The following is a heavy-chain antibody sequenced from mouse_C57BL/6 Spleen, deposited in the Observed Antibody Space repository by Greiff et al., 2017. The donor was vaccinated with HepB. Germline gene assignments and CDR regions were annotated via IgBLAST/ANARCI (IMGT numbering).Heavy chain of an antibody. CDR2: ISYDGSN. CDR1: GYSITSGYY. Sequence: EVHLVESGPGLVKPSQSLSLTCSVTGYSITSGYYWNWIRQFPGNKLEWMGYISYDGSNNYNPSLKNRISITRDTSKNQFFLKLNSVTTEDTATYYCARDKSIYYDYLDYWGQGTTLTVSS. V-gene: IGHV3-6*01. CDR3: ARDKSIYYDYLDY. D-gene: IGHD2-4*01. J-gene: IGHJ2*01.